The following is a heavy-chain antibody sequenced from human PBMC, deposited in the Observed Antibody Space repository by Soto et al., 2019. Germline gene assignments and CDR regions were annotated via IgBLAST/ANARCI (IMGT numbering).Heavy chain of an antibody. D-gene: IGHD6-19*01. J-gene: IGHJ4*02. Sequence: EVQLVESGGALVQPGGSLRLSCVGSGFKFSIYSMNWIRQAPGKGLEWSGYMTSDTKTIKYGDSVKGRFTISRVNANNSVFLQMNSLSDEDTAVYYCARSVEGHFDYWGQGTVVTVSS. CDR3: ARSVEGHFDY. CDR1: GFKFSIYS. CDR2: MTSDTKTI. V-gene: IGHV3-48*02.